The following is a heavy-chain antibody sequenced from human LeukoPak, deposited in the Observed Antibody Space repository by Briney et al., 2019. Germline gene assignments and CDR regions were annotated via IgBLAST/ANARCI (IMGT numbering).Heavy chain of an antibody. J-gene: IGHJ4*02. CDR1: GGSISSDY. V-gene: IGHV4-59*08. CDR3: ARQYCSGGSCYWGGGTFDY. CDR2: IYYSGST. D-gene: IGHD2-15*01. Sequence: SETPSLTCTVSGGSISSDYWSWIRQPPGKGLEWIGYIYYSGSTNYNPSLKSRATISADTSKNQFSLKLSSVTAADTAVYYCARQYCSGGSCYWGGGTFDYWGQGTLVTVSS.